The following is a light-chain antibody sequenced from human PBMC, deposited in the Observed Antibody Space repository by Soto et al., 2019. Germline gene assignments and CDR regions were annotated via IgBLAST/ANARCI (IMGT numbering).Light chain of an antibody. Sequence: DVVMTQSPLSLPVTLGQPASISCRSSQSLVYSDGNTYLNWFQQRPGQSPRRLIYKVSNRDSGVPDRVSGSGSGSDFTLTISGVEAEDVGVYYCMQGTHWPRLTVGGGTKVEIK. CDR1: QSLVYSDGNTY. J-gene: IGKJ4*01. CDR2: KVS. CDR3: MQGTHWPRLT. V-gene: IGKV2-30*01.